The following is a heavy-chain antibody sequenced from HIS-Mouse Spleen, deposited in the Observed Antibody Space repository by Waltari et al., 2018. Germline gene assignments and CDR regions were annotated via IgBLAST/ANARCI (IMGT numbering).Heavy chain of an antibody. J-gene: IGHJ2*01. CDR1: GGSISSSSYY. CDR3: AREIPYSSSWYDWYFDL. CDR2: IYYSGRT. D-gene: IGHD6-13*01. V-gene: IGHV4-39*07. Sequence: QLQLQESGPGLVKPSETLSLTCTVSGGSISSSSYYWGWIRQPPGKGLGWIGSIYYSGRTYYTPSVKSRVTISVDTSKNQFSLKLSSVTAADTAVYYCAREIPYSSSWYDWYFDLWGRGTLVTVSS.